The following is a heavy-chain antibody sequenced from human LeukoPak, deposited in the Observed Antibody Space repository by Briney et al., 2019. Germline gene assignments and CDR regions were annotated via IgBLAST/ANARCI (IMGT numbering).Heavy chain of an antibody. CDR1: GGSISSSSYY. CDR2: IYYSGST. V-gene: IGHV4-39*01. CDR3: ARVITIFGVVILMYFDY. Sequence: PSETLSLTCTVSGGSISSSSYYWGWIRQPSGKGLEWIGSIYYSGSTYYNPSLKSRVTISVDTSKNQFSLKLSSVTAADTAVYYCARVITIFGVVILMYFDYWGQGTLVTVSS. D-gene: IGHD3-3*01. J-gene: IGHJ4*02.